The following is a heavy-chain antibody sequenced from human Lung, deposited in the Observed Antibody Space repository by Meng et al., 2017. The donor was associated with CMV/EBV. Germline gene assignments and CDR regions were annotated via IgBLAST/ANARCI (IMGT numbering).Heavy chain of an antibody. Sequence: SXXVSXKPSGGTFSNYAITWVRQAPGQGLEWMGGIIPVVGTVNYPQKFQGRVTITADKSTSTVYMELSSLRSEDTAVYYCARDSRGSTWYLLAGYYYGSGVWXKGTTVTVSS. CDR1: GGTFSNYA. CDR2: IIPVVGTV. J-gene: IGHJ6*04. D-gene: IGHD6-13*01. CDR3: ARDSRGSTWYLLAGYYYGSGV. V-gene: IGHV1-69*06.